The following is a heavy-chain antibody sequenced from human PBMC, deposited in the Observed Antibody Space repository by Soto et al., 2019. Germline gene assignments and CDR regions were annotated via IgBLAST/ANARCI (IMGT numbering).Heavy chain of an antibody. Sequence: QVQLVQSGAEVKKPGSSVKVSCKASGGTFSSYSINWVRQAPGHGLEWMGETIPIFGTANYAQKFQGRVTITADESTSTAYMELSSLRSEDTAVYYCARDGGRHSGGIDYWGQGTLVTVSS. CDR1: GGTFSSYS. D-gene: IGHD1-26*01. CDR2: TIPIFGTA. V-gene: IGHV1-69*01. CDR3: ARDGGRHSGGIDY. J-gene: IGHJ4*02.